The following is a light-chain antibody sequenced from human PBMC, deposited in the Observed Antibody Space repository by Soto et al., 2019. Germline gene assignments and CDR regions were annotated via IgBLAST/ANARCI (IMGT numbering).Light chain of an antibody. CDR1: GNDIGGYNY. CDR2: DVT. CDR3: CSYAGSHTWV. J-gene: IGLJ1*01. V-gene: IGLV2-11*01. Sequence: QSALTQSRSVSGSPGQSVTISCTGTGNDIGGYNYVSWFQQHPGKAPKLMIYDVTKRPSGVPDRFSGSKSGNTASLTISGLQAEDEADYYCCSYAGSHTWVFGTGTK.